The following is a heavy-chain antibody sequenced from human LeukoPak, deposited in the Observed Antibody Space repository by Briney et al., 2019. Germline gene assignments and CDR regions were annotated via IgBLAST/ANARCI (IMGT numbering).Heavy chain of an antibody. CDR1: GYTFTDYY. CDR3: ARANFLYCSSSTCLFDY. Sequence: GASVKVSCKASGYTFTDYYMHWVRQAPGQAFEWMGWINPNDGDTNYAQKFQGRVTITRDTSISTAHMEVSRLRSDDTAVYYCARANFLYCSSSTCLFDYWGQGSLVTVSS. D-gene: IGHD2-2*01. V-gene: IGHV1-2*02. J-gene: IGHJ4*02. CDR2: INPNDGDT.